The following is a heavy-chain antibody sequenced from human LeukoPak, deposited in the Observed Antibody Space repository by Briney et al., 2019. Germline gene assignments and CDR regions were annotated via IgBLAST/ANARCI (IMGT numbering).Heavy chain of an antibody. D-gene: IGHD6-13*01. V-gene: IGHV3-33*08. CDR3: ARDLEQQPENAFDI. CDR2: IWYDGSNK. CDR1: GFTFSSYA. Sequence: PGGSLRLSCAASGFTFSSYAMSWVRQAPGKGLEWVAVIWYDGSNKYYADSVKGRFTISRDNSKNTLYLQMNSLRAEDTAVYYCARDLEQQPENAFDIWGQGTMVTVSS. J-gene: IGHJ3*02.